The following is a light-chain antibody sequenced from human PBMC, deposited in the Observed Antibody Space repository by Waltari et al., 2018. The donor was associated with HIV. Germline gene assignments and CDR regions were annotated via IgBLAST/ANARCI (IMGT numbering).Light chain of an antibody. CDR2: KTN. Sequence: QSVLTQPPSASGTPGQRVTISCSGGRTNIVSNFVYWYHKLPGTDPKLLISKTNQRPSGVPDRFAGSKSGSSASLTISGLRSEDEAVYYCASWDDILSSVIFGGGTKVTVL. CDR1: RTNIVSNF. J-gene: IGLJ2*01. CDR3: ASWDDILSSVI. V-gene: IGLV1-47*01.